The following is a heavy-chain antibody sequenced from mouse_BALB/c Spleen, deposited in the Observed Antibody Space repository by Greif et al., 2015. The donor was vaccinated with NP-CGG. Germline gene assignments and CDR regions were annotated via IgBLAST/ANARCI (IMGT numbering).Heavy chain of an antibody. CDR2: IYPGNVNT. Sequence: VQLQQSGPELVKPGASVRISCKASGYTFTSYYIHWVKQRPGQGLEWIGWIYPGNVNTKYNEKFKGKATLTADKSSSTAYMQLSSLTSEDSAVYFCARRDTTATWYFDVWGAGTTVTVSS. CDR1: GYTFTSYY. D-gene: IGHD1-2*01. CDR3: ARRDTTATWYFDV. J-gene: IGHJ1*01. V-gene: IGHV1S56*01.